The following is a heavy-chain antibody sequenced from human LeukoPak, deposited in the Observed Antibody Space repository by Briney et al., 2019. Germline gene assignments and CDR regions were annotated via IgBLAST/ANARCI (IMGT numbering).Heavy chain of an antibody. CDR3: AKEGPIAVANYFDY. CDR2: ITGDGAGT. CDR1: GFSFSDYA. J-gene: IGHJ4*02. V-gene: IGHV3-43*02. Sequence: GGSLRLSCAASGFSFSDYAMHWVRQAPGKGLEWVSLITGDGAGTYYADSVKGRFTISRDNSKNSLYLQMNGLRTQDTALYYCAKEGPIAVANYFDYWGQGTLVTLSS. D-gene: IGHD6-19*01.